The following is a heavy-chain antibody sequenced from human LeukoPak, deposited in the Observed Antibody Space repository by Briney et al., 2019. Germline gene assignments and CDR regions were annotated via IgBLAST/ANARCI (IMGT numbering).Heavy chain of an antibody. J-gene: IGHJ4*02. CDR3: ARASIAAAGPTFDY. V-gene: IGHV4-34*01. D-gene: IGHD6-13*01. CDR2: INHSGST. CDR1: GGSFSGYY. Sequence: PSETLSLTCAVYGGSFSGYYWSWIRQPPGKGLEWIGEINHSGSTNYNPSLKSRVTTSVDTSKNQFSLKLSSVTAADTAVYYCARASIAAAGPTFDYWGQGTLVTVSS.